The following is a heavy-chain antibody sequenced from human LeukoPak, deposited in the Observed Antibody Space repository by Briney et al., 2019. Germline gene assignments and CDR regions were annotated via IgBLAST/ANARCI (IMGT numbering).Heavy chain of an antibody. D-gene: IGHD6-19*01. J-gene: IGHJ6*02. CDR2: ISGSGGST. CDR3: AKDYSIAVAGTDYYYGMDV. CDR1: GFTFSSYA. Sequence: GGSLRLSCAASGFTFSSYAMSWVRQAPGKGLEWVSAISGSGGSTYYADSVKGRFTISRDNSKNTLYLQMNSLRAEDTAVYYCAKDYSIAVAGTDYYYGMDVWGQGTTVTVPS. V-gene: IGHV3-23*01.